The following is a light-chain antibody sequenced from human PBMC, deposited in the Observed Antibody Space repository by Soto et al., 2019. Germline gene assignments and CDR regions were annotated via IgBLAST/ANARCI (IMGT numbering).Light chain of an antibody. CDR2: GNS. CDR1: SSNIGAGYD. J-gene: IGLJ1*01. CDR3: QSSDLSLSGFSV. V-gene: IGLV1-40*01. Sequence: QAVLTQPPSVSGAPGQRVTISCTGSSSNIGAGYDVHWYQQLPGTAPKLLIYGNSNRPSGVPDRFSGSKSGTSASLAIPGLQAEDEAYYSCQSSDLSLSGFSVFGTGTKLTVL.